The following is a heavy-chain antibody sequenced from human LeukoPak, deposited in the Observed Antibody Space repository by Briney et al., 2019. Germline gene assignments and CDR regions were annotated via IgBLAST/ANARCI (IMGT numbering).Heavy chain of an antibody. CDR2: IYYSGST. CDR3: ARRPTGDPKFDY. D-gene: IGHD7-27*01. Sequence: SETLSLTCTVSGGSIRSYYWSWIRQPPGKGLEWIGYIYYSGSTNYNPSLKSRVTISVDTSKNRFSLKLSTVTAADTAVYYCARRPTGDPKFDYWGQGTLVTVSS. CDR1: GGSIRSYY. J-gene: IGHJ4*02. V-gene: IGHV4-59*08.